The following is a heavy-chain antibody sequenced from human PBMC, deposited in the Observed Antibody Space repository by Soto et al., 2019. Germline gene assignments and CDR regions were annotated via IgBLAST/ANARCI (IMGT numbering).Heavy chain of an antibody. CDR2: ISASGDYI. D-gene: IGHD3-10*01. J-gene: IGHJ5*02. CDR3: ARGRRLAASRPADL. CDR1: GFTFSDFA. V-gene: IGHV3-21*03. Sequence: EVHLVQSGGGLVKPGGSLRLSCAASGFTFSDFAMNWVRQAPGKGLEWVSTISASGDYIYYPDSLKGRFTISTDNAKNALSLQMDSRRVDDTAVYHCARGRRLAASRPADLWGQGTLVTVSS.